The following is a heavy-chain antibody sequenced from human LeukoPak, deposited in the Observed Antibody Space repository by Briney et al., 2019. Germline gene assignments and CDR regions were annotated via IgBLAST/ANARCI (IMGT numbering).Heavy chain of an antibody. J-gene: IGHJ4*02. V-gene: IGHV1-69*01. D-gene: IGHD3-16*01. CDR3: ASGHYDYVWGSYSNAMYYFDY. Sequence: GASAKVSCKASGGTFSSYAISWVRQAPGQGLEWMGGIIPIFGTANYAQKFQGRVTITADESTSTAYMELSSLRSEDTAVYYCASGHYDYVWGSYSNAMYYFDYWGQGTLVTVSS. CDR1: GGTFSSYA. CDR2: IIPIFGTA.